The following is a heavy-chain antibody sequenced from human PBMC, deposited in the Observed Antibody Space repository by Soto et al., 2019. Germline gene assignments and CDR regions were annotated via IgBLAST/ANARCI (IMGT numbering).Heavy chain of an antibody. CDR3: ARGTKYYYQGMDV. CDR2: IYDSGST. Sequence: SETLSLTCTVSGDSINNYYWTWIRQPPGKGLEWIGYIYDSGSTSYDPSLKSRLTISVDTSKNQFSLKLKSVTAADTAVYYCARGTKYYYQGMDVWGQGTTVTVS. J-gene: IGHJ6*02. V-gene: IGHV4-59*01. CDR1: GDSINNYY.